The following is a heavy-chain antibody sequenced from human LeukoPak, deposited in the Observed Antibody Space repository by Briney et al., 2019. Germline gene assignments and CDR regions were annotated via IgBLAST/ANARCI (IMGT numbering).Heavy chain of an antibody. CDR2: IYQGGST. D-gene: IGHD5-24*01. CDR1: GFTFSSYA. V-gene: IGHV3-23*03. CDR3: ARVRDVYNHVFEN. Sequence: PGGSLRLSCAASGFTFSSYAMSWVRQTPGKGLVWVSDIYQGGSTYYSDSAKGRFTISRDISKNTLHLQMNNLRVDDTAVYYCARVRDVYNHVFENWGQGTLVTVS. J-gene: IGHJ4*02.